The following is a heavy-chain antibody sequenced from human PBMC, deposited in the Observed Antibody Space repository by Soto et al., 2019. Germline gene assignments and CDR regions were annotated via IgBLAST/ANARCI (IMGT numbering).Heavy chain of an antibody. CDR1: GFTFSSYG. V-gene: IGHV3-30*18. Sequence: RGSLRLSCAASGFTFSSYGMHWVRQAPGKGLEWVAVISYDGSNKYYADSVKGRFTISRDNSKNTLYLQMNSLRAEDTAVYYCAKDEGVYDSDESSWSGMDVRGQGNTVTVYS. CDR2: ISYDGSNK. D-gene: IGHD3-16*01. J-gene: IGHJ6*02. CDR3: AKDEGVYDSDESSWSGMDV.